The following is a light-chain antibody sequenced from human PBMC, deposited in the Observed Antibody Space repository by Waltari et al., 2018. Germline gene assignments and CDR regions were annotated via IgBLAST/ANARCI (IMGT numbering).Light chain of an antibody. CDR2: AAS. J-gene: IGKJ4*01. Sequence: EIVMTQSPATLSVSPGDRATLSCRASQNIHSYLAWYQQKPGQAPRLLISAASTRATGIPARFSGSGYATEFTLTISSLQSEEFAIYYCQQYNEWPLTFGGGTKVEIK. CDR1: QNIHSY. CDR3: QQYNEWPLT. V-gene: IGKV3-15*01.